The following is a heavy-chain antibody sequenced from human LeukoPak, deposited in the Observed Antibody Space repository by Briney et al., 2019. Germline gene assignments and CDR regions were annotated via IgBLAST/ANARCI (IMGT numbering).Heavy chain of an antibody. J-gene: IGHJ6*03. D-gene: IGHD3-10*01. CDR3: AKDPSNYGSGFMDV. Sequence: GRSLRLSCAASRFTFRSFGIHWVRQAPGKGLEWVAFIRDDGSNKYYADSVKGRFTISRDNSKNTLFLQMNSLRGEDTAVYYCAKDPSNYGSGFMDVWGKGTTVTVSS. CDR1: RFTFRSFG. CDR2: IRDDGSNK. V-gene: IGHV3-30*02.